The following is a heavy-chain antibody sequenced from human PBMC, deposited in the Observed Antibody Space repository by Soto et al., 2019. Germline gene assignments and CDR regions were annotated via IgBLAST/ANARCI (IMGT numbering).Heavy chain of an antibody. Sequence: GGSLRLSCAASGFTFSNAWMNWVRQAPGKGLEWVGRIKSKTDGGTTDYAAPVKGRFTISRDDSKNTLYLQMNSLKTEDTAVYYCTTGPPDFWNASYYGMDVWGQGTTVTVSS. J-gene: IGHJ6*02. CDR2: IKSKTDGGTT. CDR1: GFTFSNAW. D-gene: IGHD3-3*01. CDR3: TTGPPDFWNASYYGMDV. V-gene: IGHV3-15*07.